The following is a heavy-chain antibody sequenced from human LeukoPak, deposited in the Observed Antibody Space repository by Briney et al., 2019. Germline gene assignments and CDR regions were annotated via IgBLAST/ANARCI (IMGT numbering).Heavy chain of an antibody. CDR3: ARGRVVVVPAARPNEYFQH. D-gene: IGHD2-2*01. V-gene: IGHV4-59*12. CDR2: TYYSGST. CDR1: GGSISSYY. J-gene: IGHJ1*01. Sequence: PSETLSLTCTVSGGSISSYYWSWIRQPPGKGLEWIGYTYYSGSTNYNPSLKSRVTISVDTSKNQFSLKLSSVTAADTAVYYCARGRVVVVPAARPNEYFQHWGQGTLVTVSS.